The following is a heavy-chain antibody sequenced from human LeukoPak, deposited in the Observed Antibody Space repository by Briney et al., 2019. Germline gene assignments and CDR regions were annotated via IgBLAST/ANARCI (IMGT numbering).Heavy chain of an antibody. CDR3: ARGRDIVVVPAAFDP. CDR2: ISGTGSVT. D-gene: IGHD2-2*01. Sequence: PGGSLRLSCAASESTFNTYAMNWVRQAPGKGLEWVSSISGTGSVTFYAESVKGRFTISRDNAKNSLYLQMNSLRAEDTAVYYCARGRDIVVVPAAFDPWGQGTLVTVSS. J-gene: IGHJ5*02. CDR1: ESTFNTYA. V-gene: IGHV3-23*01.